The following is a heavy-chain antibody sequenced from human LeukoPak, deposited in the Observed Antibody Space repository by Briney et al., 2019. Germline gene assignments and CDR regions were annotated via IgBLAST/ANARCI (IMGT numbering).Heavy chain of an antibody. CDR1: GVSISSYY. V-gene: IGHV4-59*01. CDR3: ARGRWFGELPVYYYYYYMDV. CDR2: IYYSGST. Sequence: SETLSLTCNVSGVSISSYYWSWIRQPPGKGLEWIGYIYYSGSTNYNPSLKSRVTISVDTSKNQFSLKLSSVTAADTAVYYCARGRWFGELPVYYYYYYMDVWGKGTTVTISS. J-gene: IGHJ6*03. D-gene: IGHD3-10*01.